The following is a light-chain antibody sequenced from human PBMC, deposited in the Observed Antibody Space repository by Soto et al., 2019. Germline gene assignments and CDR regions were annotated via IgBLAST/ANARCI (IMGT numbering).Light chain of an antibody. J-gene: IGKJ3*01. Sequence: DIQMTQSPSSLSASVGDRVTITCRASQGISNYLAWYQQKPGKVPKLLIYAASTLHSGVPSRFSGSGSGTDFTLTISSLQPEDGATYYCQKTNSAPLTFGTGTKVDIK. CDR1: QGISNY. CDR3: QKTNSAPLT. CDR2: AAS. V-gene: IGKV1-27*01.